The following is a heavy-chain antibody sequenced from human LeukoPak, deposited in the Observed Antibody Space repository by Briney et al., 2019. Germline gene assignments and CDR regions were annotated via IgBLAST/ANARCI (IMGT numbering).Heavy chain of an antibody. CDR3: ARVYCSSTSCYIRSRYYYYYMDV. J-gene: IGHJ6*03. V-gene: IGHV1-18*01. CDR2: ISAYNGNT. CDR1: GYTFTSYG. D-gene: IGHD2-2*02. Sequence: ASVKVSCKASGYTFTSYGISWVRQAPGQGLEWMGWISAYNGNTNYAQKLQGRVTMTTDTSTSTAYMELRSLRSDDRAVYYCARVYCSSTSCYIRSRYYYYYMDVWGKGTTVTVSS.